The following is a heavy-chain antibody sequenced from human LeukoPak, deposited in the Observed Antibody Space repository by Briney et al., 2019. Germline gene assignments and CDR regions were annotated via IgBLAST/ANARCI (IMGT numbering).Heavy chain of an antibody. J-gene: IGHJ4*02. CDR2: ISYDGSNK. CDR3: ARDKGFDY. CDR1: GFTFRSYA. V-gene: IGHV3-30*04. Sequence: GRSLRLSCAASGFTFRSYAMHWVRQAPGKGLEWVAVISYDGSNKYYADSVKRRFTISRDNSKNTLYLQMNSLRAEDTAVYYCARDKGFDYWGQGTLVTVSS.